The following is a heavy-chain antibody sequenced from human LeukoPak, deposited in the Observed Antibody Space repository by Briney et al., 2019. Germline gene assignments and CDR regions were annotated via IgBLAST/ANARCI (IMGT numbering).Heavy chain of an antibody. CDR3: ARIAADFDAFDI. CDR1: GGSISSGDCY. V-gene: IGHV4-31*03. J-gene: IGHJ3*02. Sequence: SQTLSLTCTVSGGSISSGDCYWNWIRQHPGKGLEWIGYIYYSGGTYYNPSLKSRVTISLDTSKNQFSLKLSSVTAADTAVYYCARIAADFDAFDIWGQGTMVTVSS. CDR2: IYYSGGT. D-gene: IGHD6-13*01.